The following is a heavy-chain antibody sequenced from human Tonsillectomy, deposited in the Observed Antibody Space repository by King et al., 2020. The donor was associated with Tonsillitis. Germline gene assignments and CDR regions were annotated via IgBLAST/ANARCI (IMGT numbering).Heavy chain of an antibody. D-gene: IGHD4-23*01. CDR1: GGSISSYY. CDR3: ARGPNGGNLLFHV. Sequence: QLQESGPGLVKPSETLSLTCTVSGGSISSYYWSWIRQPPGKGLEWIGYIFDNGNTNYNPSLKSRVTMSVDTSKNQFSLRLRSVTAADTAVYYWARGPNGGNLLFHVWGQGTMVTVSS. J-gene: IGHJ3*01. CDR2: IFDNGNT. V-gene: IGHV4-59*01.